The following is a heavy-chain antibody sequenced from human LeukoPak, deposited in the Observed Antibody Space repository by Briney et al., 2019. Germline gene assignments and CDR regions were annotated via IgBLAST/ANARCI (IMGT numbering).Heavy chain of an antibody. D-gene: IGHD6-6*01. CDR3: ARFGTSSSRFFDQ. CDR1: GGSISAYY. Sequence: SETLSLTCTVSGGSISAYYWSWIRQPPWKGLDWIGYIHYSGTTNYYPSLKSRVTIALDTSKNQFSLKLNSVTAADTAVYYCARFGTSSSRFFDQWGQGTLVTVSS. CDR2: IHYSGTT. V-gene: IGHV4-59*01. J-gene: IGHJ4*02.